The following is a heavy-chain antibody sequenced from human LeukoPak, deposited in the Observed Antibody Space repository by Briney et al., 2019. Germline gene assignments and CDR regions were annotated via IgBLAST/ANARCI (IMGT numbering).Heavy chain of an antibody. CDR2: INHVGSEE. D-gene: IGHD1-26*01. J-gene: IGHJ4*02. Sequence: GGSLRLSCAASGFTFSTYYMSWVRQAPGMGLEWVANINHVGSEENYVGSVKGRFTISRDNAKNSLFLQMDSLRVEDTAVYYCARDIGHLDCWGQGALVTVSS. CDR1: GFTFSTYY. CDR3: ARDIGHLDC. V-gene: IGHV3-7*01.